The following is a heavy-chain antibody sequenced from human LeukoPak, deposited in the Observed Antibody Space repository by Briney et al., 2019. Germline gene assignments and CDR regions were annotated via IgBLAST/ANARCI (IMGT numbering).Heavy chain of an antibody. J-gene: IGHJ4*02. CDR1: GDSISNSHW. D-gene: IGHD3-10*01. V-gene: IGHV4-4*02. CDR2: IYHGGST. Sequence: PSETLSLTCAVSGDSISNSHWWSWVRQPPRKGLELVGEIYHGGSTNFNPSLKSRVTISVDRSNNQFSLRLTSVTAADTAVYYCARGEEHGSGTVHFDYWGQGTLVTVSS. CDR3: ARGEEHGSGTVHFDY.